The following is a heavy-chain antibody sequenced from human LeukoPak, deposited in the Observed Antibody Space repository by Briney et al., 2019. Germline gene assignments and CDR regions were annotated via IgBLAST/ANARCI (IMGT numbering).Heavy chain of an antibody. V-gene: IGHV4-30-2*03. CDR2: ISYSGST. Sequence: SETLSLTCAVSGGSISSGGYSWSWIRQPPGKGLEWIGYISYSGSTYYNPSLKSRVTISVDTSKNQFSLKLSSVTAADTAVYYCARRTRAAAGFFDYWGQGTLVTVSS. D-gene: IGHD6-13*01. J-gene: IGHJ4*02. CDR1: GGSISSGGYS. CDR3: ARRTRAAAGFFDY.